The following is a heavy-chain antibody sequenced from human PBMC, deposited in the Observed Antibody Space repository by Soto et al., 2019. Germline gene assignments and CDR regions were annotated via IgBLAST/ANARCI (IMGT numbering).Heavy chain of an antibody. CDR2: INHSGST. CDR3: ARGLSDSGYDKGDYFDY. V-gene: IGHV4-34*01. CDR1: GGSFSGYY. Sequence: QVQLQQWGAGLLKPSETLSLTCAVYGGSFSGYYWSWIRQPPGKGLEWIGEINHSGSTNYNPSLKSRVTISVDTSKNQFSLKLSSVTAADTAVYYCARGLSDSGYDKGDYFDYWGQGTLVTVSS. J-gene: IGHJ4*02. D-gene: IGHD5-12*01.